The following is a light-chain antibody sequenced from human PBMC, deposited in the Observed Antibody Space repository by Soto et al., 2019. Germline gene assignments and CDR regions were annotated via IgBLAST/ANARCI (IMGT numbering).Light chain of an antibody. J-gene: IGLJ1*01. CDR3: ISYTRSSTLV. CDR1: SSDVGGYNY. CDR2: EVS. V-gene: IGLV2-14*01. Sequence: QSALTQPASVSGSPGQSITISCTGTSSDVGGYNYVSWYQQHPGKAPKLMIYEVSNRPSGVSNRFSGSKSGNTASLTISGLQAEDEAHYYCISYTRSSTLVFGNGTKLTV.